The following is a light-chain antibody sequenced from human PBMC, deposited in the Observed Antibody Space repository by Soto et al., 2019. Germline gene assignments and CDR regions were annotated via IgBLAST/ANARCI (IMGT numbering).Light chain of an antibody. CDR3: SSYTSSSTPYV. J-gene: IGLJ1*01. V-gene: IGLV2-14*01. Sequence: SALTQPASLSGSPGQSITISCTGTSSDIGAYDYVSWFQQHPGKAPKLMIYEVSNRPSGVSNRFSGSKSGNTASLTISGLQAEDEADYYCSSYTSSSTPYVFGTGTKVTVL. CDR2: EVS. CDR1: SSDIGAYDY.